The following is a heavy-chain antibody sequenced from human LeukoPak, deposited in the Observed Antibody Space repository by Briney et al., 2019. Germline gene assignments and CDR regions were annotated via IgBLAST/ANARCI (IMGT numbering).Heavy chain of an antibody. J-gene: IGHJ5*01. CDR2: ISSTSAYI. CDR1: GFALNAYS. CDR3: ARVAVAGPTGWFDS. V-gene: IGHV3-21*01. Sequence: PGGSLRLSFAASGFALNAYSLTWVRQAPGKGLEWVSSISSTSAYIHYAESVKGRFTISRDNIDNVVYLQMNSLRVEDTAVYFCARVAVAGPTGWFDSWGQGTLVTVSS. D-gene: IGHD6-19*01.